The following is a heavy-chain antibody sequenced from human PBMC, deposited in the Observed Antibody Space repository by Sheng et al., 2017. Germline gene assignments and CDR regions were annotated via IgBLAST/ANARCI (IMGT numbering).Heavy chain of an antibody. CDR1: GFTFSSYS. J-gene: IGHJ5*02. CDR3: ASYKKTRIGQFDP. V-gene: IGHV3-21*01. CDR2: ISSSSSYI. Sequence: EVQLVESGGGLVKPGGSLRLSCAASGFTFSSYSMNWVRQAPGKGLEWVSSISSSSSYIYYADSVKGRFTISRDNAKNSLYLQMNSLRAEDTAVYYCASYKKTRIGQFDPWGQGTLVTVSS. D-gene: IGHD1-1*01.